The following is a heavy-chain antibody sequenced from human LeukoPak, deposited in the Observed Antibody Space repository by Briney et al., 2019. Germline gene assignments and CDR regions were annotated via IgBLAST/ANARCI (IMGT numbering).Heavy chain of an antibody. CDR1: GYTFTGYY. CDR2: INPNSGGT. J-gene: IGHJ4*02. CDR3: AREYSYGLQPFDY. V-gene: IGHV1-2*02. Sequence: ASVKVSCKASGYTFTGYYMHWVRQAPGQGLECMGWINPNSGGTNYAQKFQGRVTMTRDTSISTAYMELSRLRSDDTAVYYCAREYSYGLQPFDYWGQGTLVTVSS. D-gene: IGHD5-18*01.